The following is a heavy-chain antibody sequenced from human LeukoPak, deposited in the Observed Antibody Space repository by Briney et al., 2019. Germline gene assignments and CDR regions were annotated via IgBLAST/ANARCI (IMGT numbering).Heavy chain of an antibody. D-gene: IGHD2-8*01. CDR3: ARGSCTNGVCYKIFDY. CDR1: GGTFSSYA. CDR2: IIPIFGTA. Sequence: SVKVSSKASGGTFSSYAISWVRQAPGQGLEWMGGIIPIFGTANYAQKFQGRVTITADESTSTAYMELSSLRSEDTAVYYCARGSCTNGVCYKIFDYWGQGTLVTVSS. V-gene: IGHV1-69*13. J-gene: IGHJ4*02.